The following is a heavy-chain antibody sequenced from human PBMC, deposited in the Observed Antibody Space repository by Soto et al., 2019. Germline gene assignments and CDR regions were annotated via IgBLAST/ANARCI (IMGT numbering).Heavy chain of an antibody. CDR1: GGSISSSSYY. CDR3: ASPKIACYNWFDA. J-gene: IGHJ5*02. D-gene: IGHD3-3*02. CDR2: IYYSGST. Sequence: QLQLQESGPGLVKPSETLSLTCTVSGGSISSSSYYWGWIRQPPGKGLEWIGSIYYSGSTYYNPSLKSPAPLSVHPSNNQFSLKLSSVTAADTAVYYCASPKIACYNWFDARGQGTLVTVSS. V-gene: IGHV4-39*01.